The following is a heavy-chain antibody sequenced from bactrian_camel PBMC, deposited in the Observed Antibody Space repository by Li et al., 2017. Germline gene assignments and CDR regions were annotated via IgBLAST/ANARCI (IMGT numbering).Heavy chain of an antibody. V-gene: IGHV3S55*01. J-gene: IGHJ4*01. CDR2: ISRDDVT. Sequence: HVQLVESGGGSVQSGGSLRLSCVASAFSIGTYCMGWFRQAPGKEREGVAAISRDDVTVYRDSAKGRFTISKDNAENILNLQMDSLKVEDTAVYYCAAPLVTGVPGYYGQGTQVTVS. CDR1: AFSIGTYC. D-gene: IGHD2*01.